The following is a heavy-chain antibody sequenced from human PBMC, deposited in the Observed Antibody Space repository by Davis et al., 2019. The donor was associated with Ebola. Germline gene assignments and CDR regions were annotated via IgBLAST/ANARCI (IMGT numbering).Heavy chain of an antibody. CDR3: ARDLSV. V-gene: IGHV1-69*13. Sequence: AASVKVSCKASGYNFINYGISWVRQAPGQGLEWMGGIIPIFGTANYAQKFQGRVTITADESTSTAYMELSSLRSEDTAVYYCARDLSVWGQGTTVTVSS. CDR2: IIPIFGTA. CDR1: GYNFINYG. J-gene: IGHJ6*02.